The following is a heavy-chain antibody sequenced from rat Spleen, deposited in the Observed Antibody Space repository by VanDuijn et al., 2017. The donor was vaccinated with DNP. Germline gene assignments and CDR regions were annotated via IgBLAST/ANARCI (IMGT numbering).Heavy chain of an antibody. Sequence: EVQLVESGGGLVQPGRSLKLSCAASGFSFSDYYMAWVRQAPTKGLQWVAYIRYDGGSTYYGDSVKGRFTISRDNARSTLYLQMNSLRSEDMATYYCTRGYNSGYYFDYWGQGVMVTVFS. D-gene: IGHD4-3*01. CDR2: IRYDGGST. J-gene: IGHJ2*01. CDR1: GFSFSDYY. V-gene: IGHV5-22*01. CDR3: TRGYNSGYYFDY.